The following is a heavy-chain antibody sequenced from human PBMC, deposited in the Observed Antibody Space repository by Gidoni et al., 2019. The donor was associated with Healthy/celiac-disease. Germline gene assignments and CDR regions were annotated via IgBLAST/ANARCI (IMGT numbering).Heavy chain of an antibody. CDR1: GYTFTSYG. Sequence: QVQLVQSGAEVTKPGASVKVSCKASGYTFTSYGISWVRQAPGQGLEWMGWISAYNGNTNYAQKIQGRVTMTTDTSTRTAYMELRSLRSDDTAVYYCARQRITMIVVVNRGGAFDIWGQGTMVTVSS. J-gene: IGHJ3*02. V-gene: IGHV1-18*01. CDR3: ARQRITMIVVVNRGGAFDI. CDR2: ISAYNGNT. D-gene: IGHD3-22*01.